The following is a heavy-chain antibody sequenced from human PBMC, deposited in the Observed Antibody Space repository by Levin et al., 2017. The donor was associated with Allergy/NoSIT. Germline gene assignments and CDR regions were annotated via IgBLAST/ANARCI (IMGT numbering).Heavy chain of an antibody. J-gene: IGHJ3*02. Sequence: GGSLRLSCKTSGYTFTFYGITWVRQAPGQGLEWMGWISPYNGDTNYAQKLQGRVTMTTDTSTSTAYMELRSLRSDDTAVYYCAREMAETAADTLDIWGQGTMVTVSS. V-gene: IGHV1-18*01. CDR1: GYTFTFYG. CDR3: AREMAETAADTLDI. D-gene: IGHD2-8*01. CDR2: ISPYNGDT.